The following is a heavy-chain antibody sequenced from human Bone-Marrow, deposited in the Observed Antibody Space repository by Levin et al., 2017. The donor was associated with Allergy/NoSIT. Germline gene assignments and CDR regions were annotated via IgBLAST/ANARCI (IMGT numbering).Heavy chain of an antibody. CDR1: GFTFSDYY. J-gene: IGHJ4*02. CDR2: ISSSSSYT. D-gene: IGHD1-26*01. Sequence: GGSLRLSCAASGFTFSDYYMSWIRQAPGKGLEWVSYISSSSSYTNYADSVKGRFTISRDNAKNSLYLQMNSLRAEDTAVYYCARSGNSYSGGFFDYWGQGTLVTVSS. CDR3: ARSGNSYSGGFFDY. V-gene: IGHV3-11*03.